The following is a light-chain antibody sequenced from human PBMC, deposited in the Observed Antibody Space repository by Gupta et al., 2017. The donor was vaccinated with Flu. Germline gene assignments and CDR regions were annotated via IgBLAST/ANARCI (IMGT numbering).Light chain of an antibody. CDR1: EGISTW. CDR3: QQSNKFPFT. Sequence: VGDRVTITCRASEGISTWLAWYQQMPGKAPKLLIYDASTLETGVPSRFSGSGAGTDFTLTINSLQPEDFATYSCQQSNKFPFTFGPGTKVDFK. J-gene: IGKJ3*01. V-gene: IGKV1-12*02. CDR2: DAS.